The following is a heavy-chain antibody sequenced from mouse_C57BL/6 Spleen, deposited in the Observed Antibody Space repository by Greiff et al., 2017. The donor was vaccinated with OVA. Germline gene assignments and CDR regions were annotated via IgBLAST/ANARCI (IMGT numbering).Heavy chain of an antibody. Sequence: QVQLKQPGAELVKPGASVKMSCKASGYTFTSYWITWVKQRPGQGLEWIGDIYPGSGSTNYNEKFKSKATLTVDTSSSTAYMQLSSLTSEDSAVYYCARGYYGSLLYWYFDVWGTGTTVTVSS. CDR3: ARGYYGSLLYWYFDV. D-gene: IGHD1-1*01. J-gene: IGHJ1*03. CDR1: GYTFTSYW. V-gene: IGHV1-55*01. CDR2: IYPGSGST.